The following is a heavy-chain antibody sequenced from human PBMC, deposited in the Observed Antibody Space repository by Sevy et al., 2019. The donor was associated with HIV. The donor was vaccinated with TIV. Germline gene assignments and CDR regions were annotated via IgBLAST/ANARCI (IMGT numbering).Heavy chain of an antibody. CDR3: ATAYCSSGSCYSLAY. J-gene: IGHJ4*02. V-gene: IGHV1-18*01. CDR2: ISAHNGDT. D-gene: IGHD2-15*01. CDR1: GYTFTSYR. Sequence: APVKVSCKASGYTFTSYRINWVRQAPGQGLEWMGWISAHNGDTNYAQKLQGRVTMITDTSTTTAYMELRSLTSDDTAVYYCATAYCSSGSCYSLAYWGQGTLVTVSS.